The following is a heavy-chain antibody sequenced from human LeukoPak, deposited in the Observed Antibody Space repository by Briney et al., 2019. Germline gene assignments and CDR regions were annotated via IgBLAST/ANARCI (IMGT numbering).Heavy chain of an antibody. CDR1: GFTFITYN. V-gene: IGHV4-34*01. CDR2: IHHSGTT. J-gene: IGHJ4*02. CDR3: ARAFLVGYSPEEYFFDY. Sequence: PGGSLRLSCAASGFTFITYNMNWVRQPPGKGLECIGEIHHSGTTNYNPSLKSRVTISVDKSKNKFSLKLNSVTAADTAVYYCARAFLVGYSPEEYFFDYWGQGTLVTVSS. D-gene: IGHD2-15*01.